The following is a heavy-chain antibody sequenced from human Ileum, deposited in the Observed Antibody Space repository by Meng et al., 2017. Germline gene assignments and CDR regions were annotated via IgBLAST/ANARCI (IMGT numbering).Heavy chain of an antibody. CDR3: AKDAQRIPSPARGGDY. D-gene: IGHD2-2*01. V-gene: IGHV3-23*01. J-gene: IGHJ4*02. Sequence: GESLKISCAASGFTFSSYAMSWVRQAPGKGLEWVSAISGSGGSTYYADYVKGRFTISRDNSKNTLYLQMNSLRAEDTAVYYCAKDAQRIPSPARGGDYWGQGTLVTVSS. CDR1: GFTFSSYA. CDR2: ISGSGGST.